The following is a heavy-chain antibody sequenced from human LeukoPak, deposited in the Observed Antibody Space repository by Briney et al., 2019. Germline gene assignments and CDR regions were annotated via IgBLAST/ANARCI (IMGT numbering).Heavy chain of an antibody. CDR3: ARDAYYDSSGYYFLFDY. CDR2: ISYDGSNK. CDR1: GFTFSSYA. J-gene: IGHJ4*02. D-gene: IGHD3-22*01. V-gene: IGHV3-30-3*01. Sequence: GGSLRLSCAASGFTFSSYAMHWVRQAPGKGLEWVAVISYDGSNKYYADSVRGRFTISRDNSKNTLYLQMNSLRAEDTAVYYCARDAYYDSSGYYFLFDYWGQGTLVTVSS.